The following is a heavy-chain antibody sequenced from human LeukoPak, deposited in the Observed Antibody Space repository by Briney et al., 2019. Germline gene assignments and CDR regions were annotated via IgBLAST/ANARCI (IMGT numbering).Heavy chain of an antibody. V-gene: IGHV3-48*03. CDR3: ATSRGSWPDYFDY. CDR2: ISTSGSTI. CDR1: GFTFSSYE. J-gene: IGHJ4*02. D-gene: IGHD6-13*01. Sequence: GGSLRLSCAASGFTFSSYEMNCVRQAPGQGLDWVSYISTSGSTIYYADSVKGRFTISRDNAKNSLYLQMNSLRAEDTAVYYCATSRGSWPDYFDYWGQGTLVTVSS.